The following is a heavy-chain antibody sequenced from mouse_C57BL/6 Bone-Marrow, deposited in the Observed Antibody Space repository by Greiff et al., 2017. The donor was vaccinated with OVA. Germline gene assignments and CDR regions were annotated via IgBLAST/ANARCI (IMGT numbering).Heavy chain of an antibody. V-gene: IGHV5-6*01. J-gene: IGHJ2*01. Sequence: EVQGVESGGDLVKPGGSLKLSCAASGFTFSSYGMSWVRQTPDKRLEWVATISSGGSYTYYPDSVKGRITISRDNAENTLYLQMSSLKSEDTAMYYCARRARRFDYWGQGTTLTVSA. CDR3: ARRARRFDY. CDR2: ISSGGSYT. CDR1: GFTFSSYG.